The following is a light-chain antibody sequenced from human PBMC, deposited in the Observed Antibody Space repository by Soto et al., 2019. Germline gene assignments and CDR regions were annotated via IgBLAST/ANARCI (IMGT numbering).Light chain of an antibody. J-gene: IGKJ1*01. Sequence: EIVLTQSPGTLSLSPVERATLSCRASQSVTGRYLAWYQQKPGQAPSLLMHGASSRTTGIPERFSGSGSGTDFTLTISTVEPEDFAVYYCQQYGSSPRTFGQGTKVDIK. V-gene: IGKV3-20*01. CDR1: QSVTGRY. CDR2: GAS. CDR3: QQYGSSPRT.